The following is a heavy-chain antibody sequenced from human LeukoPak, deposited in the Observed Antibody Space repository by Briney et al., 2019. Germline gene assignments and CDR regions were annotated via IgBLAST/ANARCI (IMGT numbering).Heavy chain of an antibody. J-gene: IGHJ4*02. CDR3: AKIYYYDRSHYYYFDY. V-gene: IGHV3-73*01. Sequence: PGGSLRLSCAASGFTFSGSAMHWVRQASGKGLEWVGRIRSKANSYATAYAASVKGRFTISRDDSKNTAYLQMNSLGAEDAAVYYCAKIYYYDRSHYYYFDYWGQGTLVTVSS. CDR1: GFTFSGSA. CDR2: IRSKANSYAT. D-gene: IGHD3-22*01.